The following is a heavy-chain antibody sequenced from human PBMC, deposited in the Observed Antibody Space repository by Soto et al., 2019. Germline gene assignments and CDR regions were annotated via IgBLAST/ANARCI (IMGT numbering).Heavy chain of an antibody. D-gene: IGHD2-21*02. J-gene: IGHJ4*02. CDR1: GGSISSGDYY. CDR3: ARHCGGDCYPHYYFDY. Sequence: QVQLQESGPGLVKPSQTLSLTCTVSGGSISSGDYYWSWIRQPPGKGLEWIGYIYYSGSTYYNPSLKSRVTRSVDTSKNQFSLKLSSVTAADTAVYYCARHCGGDCYPHYYFDYWGQGTLVTVSS. CDR2: IYYSGST. V-gene: IGHV4-30-4*01.